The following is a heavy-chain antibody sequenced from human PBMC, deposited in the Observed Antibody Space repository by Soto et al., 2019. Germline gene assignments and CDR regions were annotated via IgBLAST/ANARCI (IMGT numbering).Heavy chain of an antibody. CDR1: GGSISSSNW. D-gene: IGHD5-18*01. J-gene: IGHJ4*02. Sequence: QVQLQESGPGLVKPSGTLSLTCAVSGGSISSSNWWSWVRQPPGKGLEWIGEIYHSGSTNYNPCLKSRVPLAVDKSKNQSSLRLGSVTAADTAVYSWARTPWDGYTGYYFDYWGQGTLVTVSS. V-gene: IGHV4-4*02. CDR2: IYHSGST. CDR3: ARTPWDGYTGYYFDY.